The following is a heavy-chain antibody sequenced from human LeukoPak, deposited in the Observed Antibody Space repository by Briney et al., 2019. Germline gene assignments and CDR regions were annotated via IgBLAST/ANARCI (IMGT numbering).Heavy chain of an antibody. V-gene: IGHV1-18*01. CDR2: ISPYNGNT. J-gene: IGHJ4*02. D-gene: IGHD2-21*01. CDR1: GYTFTSYG. CDR3: ATYSRRYFDY. Sequence: ASVKVSCKPSGYTFTSYGISWVRQAPGRGLEWMGWISPYNGNTNYAQKFQGRVTMTTHTSTSTAYMELRSLRSDDTSVYYCATYSRRYFDYWGQGTLVTVSS.